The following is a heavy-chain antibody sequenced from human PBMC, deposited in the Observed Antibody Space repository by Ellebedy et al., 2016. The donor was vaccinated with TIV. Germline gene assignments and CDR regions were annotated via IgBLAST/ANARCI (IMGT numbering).Heavy chain of an antibody. CDR3: ARGRRYSESSGYYLDY. CDR2: INDSGST. J-gene: IGHJ4*02. Sequence: SETLSLXXAVYVDSFSGFYWSWIRQPPGSGLEWVGEINDSGSTNYNPSLKSRVTISADKTKNQFSLKVTSVTAADTAVYYCARGRRYSESSGYYLDYWGQGTLAAVSS. CDR1: VDSFSGFY. D-gene: IGHD3-22*01. V-gene: IGHV4-34*01.